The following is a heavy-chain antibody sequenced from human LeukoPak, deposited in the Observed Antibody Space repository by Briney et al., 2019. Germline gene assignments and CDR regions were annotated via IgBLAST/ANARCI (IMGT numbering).Heavy chain of an antibody. J-gene: IGHJ5*02. Sequence: SETLSLTCTVSGDSINSGNSHWTWIRQPPGKGLEWIGEINHSGSTNYNPSLKSRVTISVDTSKNQFSLKLSSVTAADTAVYYCATGYCSSTSCPQNNWFDPWGQGTLVTVSS. CDR1: GDSINSGNSH. CDR2: INHSGST. D-gene: IGHD2-2*01. V-gene: IGHV4-39*07. CDR3: ATGYCSSTSCPQNNWFDP.